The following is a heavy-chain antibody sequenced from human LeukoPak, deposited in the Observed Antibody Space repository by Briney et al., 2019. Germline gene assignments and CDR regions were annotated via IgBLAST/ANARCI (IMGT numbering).Heavy chain of an antibody. D-gene: IGHD1-26*01. CDR2: ISSSGTTM. Sequence: KSGGSLRLSCAASGFTLSDYYMSWFRQPPGKGLEWISYISSSGTTMYYADSVKGRFTISRDNAKNSLYLQMNSLRVEDTAVYYCARGYTGSYYRWFDPWGQGTLVTVSS. J-gene: IGHJ5*02. V-gene: IGHV3-11*04. CDR1: GFTLSDYY. CDR3: ARGYTGSYYRWFDP.